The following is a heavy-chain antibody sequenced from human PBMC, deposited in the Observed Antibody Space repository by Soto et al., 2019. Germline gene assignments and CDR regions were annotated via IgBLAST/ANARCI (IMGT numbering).Heavy chain of an antibody. CDR2: INAGNGNT. CDR1: GYTFTNYA. D-gene: IGHD3-16*01. CDR3: AAIAGWGNWFDL. V-gene: IGHV1-3*01. Sequence: ASVKVSCKASGYTFTNYAIHWVRQAPGQSLEWMGWINAGNGNTKYSQKFQGRVTITRDTSATTAYMDLGSLRSEDTAVYYCAAIAGWGNWFDLWGQGTLVTVSS. J-gene: IGHJ5*02.